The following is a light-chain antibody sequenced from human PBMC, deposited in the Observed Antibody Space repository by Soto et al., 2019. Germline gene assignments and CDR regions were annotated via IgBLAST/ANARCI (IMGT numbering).Light chain of an antibody. Sequence: QPVLTQSPSASASLGASVKFTCTLSSGHSSYAIAWHQQQPEKGPRYLMKLNSDGSHSKGDGIPDRFSGSSSGAERYLTIAGLLSEDEADYYCQTWGTGIQVFGGGTKLTVL. V-gene: IGLV4-69*01. CDR3: QTWGTGIQV. J-gene: IGLJ2*01. CDR2: LNSDGSH. CDR1: SGHSSYA.